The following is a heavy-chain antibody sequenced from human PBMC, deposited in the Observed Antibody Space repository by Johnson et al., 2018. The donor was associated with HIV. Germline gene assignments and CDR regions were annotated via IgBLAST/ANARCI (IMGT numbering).Heavy chain of an antibody. CDR3: ARDSVGARGAFDI. CDR2: IYSGGST. D-gene: IGHD1-26*01. Sequence: MQLVESGGGLVQPGGSLRLSCAASGFTVSSNYMNWVRQAPGKGLAWVSIIYSGGSTGYADPVKGRFTISRDNAKNSLYLQMNSLRAEDTALYYCARDSVGARGAFDIWGQGTMVTVSS. V-gene: IGHV3-66*01. J-gene: IGHJ3*02. CDR1: GFTVSSNY.